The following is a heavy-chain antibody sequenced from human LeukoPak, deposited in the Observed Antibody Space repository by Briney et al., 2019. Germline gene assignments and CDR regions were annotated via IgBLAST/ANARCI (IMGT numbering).Heavy chain of an antibody. CDR3: VRGLVGYCSGGAWDGTCFDY. Sequence: GRSLRLSCADSGFTLSTDWMSWVRQAPGKGLEWVATIKPDESQKNYLDSVKGRFTVSRDNAKNSLYLQMNSLRAEDTAVYYCVRGLVGYCSGGAWDGTCFDYWGQGALVTVSS. CDR1: GFTLSTDW. J-gene: IGHJ4*02. CDR2: IKPDESQK. V-gene: IGHV3-7*03. D-gene: IGHD2-15*01.